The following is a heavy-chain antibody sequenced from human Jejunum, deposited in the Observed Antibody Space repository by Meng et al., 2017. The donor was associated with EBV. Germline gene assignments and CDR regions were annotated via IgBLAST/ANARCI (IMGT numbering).Heavy chain of an antibody. J-gene: IGHJ4*02. Sequence: PQGVGPGLVKPSGTLSLACAVSGDSIDSRNGWSWVRQSPERGLEWIGEIYYSGSTNYNPSLKSRVTILVDRSENHFSLHLSSVTAADTAVYYCVRGGDYCLVYWGQGTLVTVSS. CDR3: VRGGDYCLVY. CDR1: GDSIDSRNG. CDR2: IYYSGST. V-gene: IGHV4-4*02. D-gene: IGHD2-21*02.